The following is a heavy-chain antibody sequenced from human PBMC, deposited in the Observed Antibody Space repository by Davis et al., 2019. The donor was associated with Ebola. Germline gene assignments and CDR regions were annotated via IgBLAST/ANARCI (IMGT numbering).Heavy chain of an antibody. CDR1: GYNFPSYW. V-gene: IGHV5-51*01. J-gene: IGHJ6*02. D-gene: IGHD5-18*01. CDR3: ARRVRYGDPGMDV. CDR2: FYPSDSST. Sequence: GESLKISCKGSGYNFPSYWIAWVRQMPGKGLEWMGSFYPSDSSTRYSPSFQGQVTISAGKSISTAYLQWSSLEASDTAMYFCARRVRYGDPGMDVWGQGTTVTVSS.